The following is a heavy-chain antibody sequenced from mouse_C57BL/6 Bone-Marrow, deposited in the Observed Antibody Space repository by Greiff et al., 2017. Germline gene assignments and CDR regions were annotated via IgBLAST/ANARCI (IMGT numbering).Heavy chain of an antibody. Sequence: EVKLVESGGGLVKPGGSLKLSCAASGFTFTSYAMSWVRQTPEKRLEWVATISDGGSYTYYPDNVKGRFTISRDNAKNNLYLQMSHLKSEDTAMYYCATSRDYWGQGTTLTVSS. J-gene: IGHJ2*01. V-gene: IGHV5-4*03. CDR3: ATSRDY. CDR1: GFTFTSYA. CDR2: ISDGGSYT.